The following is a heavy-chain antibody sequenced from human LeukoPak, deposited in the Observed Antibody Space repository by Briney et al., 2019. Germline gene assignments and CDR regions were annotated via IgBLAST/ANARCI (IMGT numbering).Heavy chain of an antibody. CDR3: ARYRDYRFDP. V-gene: IGHV4-59*01. CDR1: GGSISSYY. CDR2: IYYSGST. J-gene: IGHJ5*02. Sequence: SETLSLTCTVSGGSISSYYWSWIRQPPGKGLEWIGYIYYSGSTNYNPSLKSRVTISVDTSKNQFSLKLSSVTAADTAVYYCARYRDYRFDPWGQGTLVTVSS. D-gene: IGHD4-11*01.